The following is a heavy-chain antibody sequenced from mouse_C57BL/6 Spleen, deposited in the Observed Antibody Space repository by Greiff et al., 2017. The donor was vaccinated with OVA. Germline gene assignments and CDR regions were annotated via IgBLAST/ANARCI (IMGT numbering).Heavy chain of an antibody. CDR1: GFTFSSYT. CDR2: ISGGGGNT. CDR3: ARRDDGSDFDY. J-gene: IGHJ2*01. V-gene: IGHV5-9*01. D-gene: IGHD2-3*01. Sequence: EVKLQESGGGLVKPGGSLKLSCAASGFTFSSYTMSWVRQTPEKRLEWVATISGGGGNTYYPDSVKGRFPLSSDNAKNTLYMQMSSLRSEDTALYYCARRDDGSDFDYWGQGTTLTVSS.